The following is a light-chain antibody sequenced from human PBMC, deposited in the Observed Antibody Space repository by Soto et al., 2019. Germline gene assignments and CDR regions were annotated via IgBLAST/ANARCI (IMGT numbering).Light chain of an antibody. CDR1: QSISTW. Sequence: DIQMTQSPSTLSASVGDRVTLTCRASQSISTWLAWYQQKPGKAPKLLIYKASNLESGVPSRFSGSGSGTEFTLTISSLQTGDFGTYYTQHYKQYPWTFGLGTKVKIE. J-gene: IGKJ1*01. CDR3: QHYKQYPWT. CDR2: KAS. V-gene: IGKV1-5*03.